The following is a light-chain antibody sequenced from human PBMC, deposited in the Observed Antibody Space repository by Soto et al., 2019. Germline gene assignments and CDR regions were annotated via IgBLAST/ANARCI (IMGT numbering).Light chain of an antibody. Sequence: IVLTQSPGTLSLSPGHRGTLPLRPIQPVGSAYLAWYRQTLGQAPRPLIYATSSRATGISDRFSGSGSGTEFTLTISSLQPEDFATYYCQHADSFPLITFGQGTRLEIK. CDR3: QHADSFPLIT. V-gene: IGKV3-20*01. J-gene: IGKJ5*01. CDR2: ATS. CDR1: QPVGSAY.